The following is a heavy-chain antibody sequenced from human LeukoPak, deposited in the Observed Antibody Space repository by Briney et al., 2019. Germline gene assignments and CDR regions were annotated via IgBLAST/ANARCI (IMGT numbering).Heavy chain of an antibody. CDR3: ARVGAKKTAAGSGFDY. V-gene: IGHV3-74*01. CDR1: GFTFSSYW. CDR2: INTDGSST. D-gene: IGHD2-2*01. Sequence: GGSLRLSCAASGFTFSSYWMHWVRQAPGEGLVWVSRINTDGSSTSYADSVKGRFTISRDNAKNTLYLQMNSLRAEDTAVYYCARVGAKKTAAGSGFDYWGQGTLVTVSS. J-gene: IGHJ4*02.